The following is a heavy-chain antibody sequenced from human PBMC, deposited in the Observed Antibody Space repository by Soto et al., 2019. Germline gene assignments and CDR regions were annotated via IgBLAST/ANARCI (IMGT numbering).Heavy chain of an antibody. V-gene: IGHV1-69*13. Sequence: GASVKVSCKASGGTFSSYAISWVRQAPGQGLEWTGGIIPIFGTANYAQKFQGRVTITADESTSTAYMELSSLRSEDTAVYYCARTSSSWYDYFDYWGQGTLVTVSS. J-gene: IGHJ4*02. CDR2: IIPIFGTA. CDR3: ARTSSSWYDYFDY. CDR1: GGTFSSYA. D-gene: IGHD6-13*01.